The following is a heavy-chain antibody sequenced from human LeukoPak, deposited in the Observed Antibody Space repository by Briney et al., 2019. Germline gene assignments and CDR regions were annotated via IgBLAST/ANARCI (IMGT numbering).Heavy chain of an antibody. CDR1: RVSLSGVA. J-gene: IGHJ6*03. CDR2: ISGTCYNT. V-gene: IGHV3-23*01. Sequence: GGSLRLSSAASRVSLSGVAMSWVRRTPGKGVEWVSGISGTCYNTLYADSVKGRFTISRDNSKNTLYLEMNSLRAEDTAIYCAKMKGHPLPKYYMDVWGQGTTVTV. CDR3: AKMKGHPLPKYYMDV.